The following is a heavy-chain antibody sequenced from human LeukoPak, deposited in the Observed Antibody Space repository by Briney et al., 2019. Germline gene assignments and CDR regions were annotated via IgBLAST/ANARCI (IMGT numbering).Heavy chain of an antibody. D-gene: IGHD1-26*01. CDR2: IYHSGST. V-gene: IGHV4-4*02. CDR3: ARVLVGATSIFDY. J-gene: IGHJ4*02. Sequence: PSETLSLTCAVSGGSISSSNWWSWVRQPPGKGLEWIGEIYHSGSTNYNPSLKSRVTISVDKSKNQFSLKLSSATAADTAVYYCARVLVGATSIFDYWGQGTLVTVSS. CDR1: GGSISSSNW.